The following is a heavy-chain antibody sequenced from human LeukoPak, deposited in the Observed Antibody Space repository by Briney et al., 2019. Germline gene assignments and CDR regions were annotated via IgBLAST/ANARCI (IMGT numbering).Heavy chain of an antibody. J-gene: IGHJ5*02. D-gene: IGHD4-17*01. Sequence: SETLSLTCTVSGGSISSGIYYWSWIRQHPGKGLEWIGYIYYSGSTYYNPSLRSRVTISVDTSKNQFSLKLSSVTAADTAVYYCARGHYGDYFFADPWGQGTLVTVSS. V-gene: IGHV4-31*03. CDR1: GGSISSGIYY. CDR3: ARGHYGDYFFADP. CDR2: IYYSGST.